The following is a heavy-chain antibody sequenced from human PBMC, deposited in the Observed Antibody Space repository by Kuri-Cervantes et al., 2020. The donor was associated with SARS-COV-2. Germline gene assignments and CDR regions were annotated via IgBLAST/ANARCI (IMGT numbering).Heavy chain of an antibody. D-gene: IGHD6-19*01. CDR2: IYTSGST. J-gene: IGHJ5*02. CDR1: GGSISSGSYY. V-gene: IGHV4-61*02. Sequence: SCTVPGGSISSGSYYWSWVRQPAGEGLEWIGRIYTSGSTNYNPTLKSRVTISVDTSKNQFSLKLGSVTAADTAVYYCARDWAYSIGWYGVWFDPWGQGTLVTVSS. CDR3: ARDWAYSIGWYGVWFDP.